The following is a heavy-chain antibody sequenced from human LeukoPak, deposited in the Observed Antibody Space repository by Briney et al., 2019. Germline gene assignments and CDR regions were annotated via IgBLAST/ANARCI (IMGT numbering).Heavy chain of an antibody. V-gene: IGHV4-39*01. Sequence: PSETLSLTCTVSGGSISSRTYYWGWIRQPPREWMEWIASMYYSGNTYYNPSLKSRVTISVDTSKNQFSLKLSSVTAADTAVYYCVTFIAVAGYVDYWGQGTLVTVSS. CDR3: VTFIAVAGYVDY. CDR2: MYYSGNT. CDR1: GGSISSRTYY. J-gene: IGHJ4*02. D-gene: IGHD6-19*01.